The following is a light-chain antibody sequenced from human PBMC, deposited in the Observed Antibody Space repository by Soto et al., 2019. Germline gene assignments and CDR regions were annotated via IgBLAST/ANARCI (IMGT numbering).Light chain of an antibody. V-gene: IGKV1-27*01. CDR3: QSYNSGPFT. Sequence: DLQMPQYPPSLSAYVGDRVVVTCRASHDIGNSLAWYQQRPGKRPRLLIYVASTLQSGVSARFSGSGSGTNFTLAISSLRPEDVATYDCQSYNSGPFTFGGGTKV. J-gene: IGKJ4*01. CDR1: HDIGNS. CDR2: VAS.